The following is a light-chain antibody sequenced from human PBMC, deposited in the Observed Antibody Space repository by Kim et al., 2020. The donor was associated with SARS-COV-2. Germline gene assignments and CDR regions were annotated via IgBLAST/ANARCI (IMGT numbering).Light chain of an antibody. J-gene: IGLJ3*02. CDR2: DVS. CDR1: IRSVGSYYF. CDR3: SSYSSSGTPRV. V-gene: IGLV2-14*03. Sequence: QTFTLSCTSTIRSVGSYYFLSCYQHPPGQPPNLMIYDVSNRPSGVSHRFSCSNSCHTAALPTAGLQAEDEADYFCSSYSSSGTPRVFGGGTQLTVL.